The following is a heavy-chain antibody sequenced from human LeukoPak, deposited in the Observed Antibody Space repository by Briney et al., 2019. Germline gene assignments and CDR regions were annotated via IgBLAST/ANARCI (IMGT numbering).Heavy chain of an antibody. J-gene: IGHJ1*01. CDR3: ARGRTSLGIGSSWYLGAYFQH. V-gene: IGHV4-34*01. CDR1: GGSFSGYY. D-gene: IGHD6-13*01. CDR2: INHSGST. Sequence: PSETLSLTCAVYGGSFSGYYWSWIRQPPGKGLEWIGEINHSGSTNYNPSLKSRVTISVDTSKNQFSLKLSSVTAADTAVYYCARGRTSLGIGSSWYLGAYFQHWGQGTLVTVSS.